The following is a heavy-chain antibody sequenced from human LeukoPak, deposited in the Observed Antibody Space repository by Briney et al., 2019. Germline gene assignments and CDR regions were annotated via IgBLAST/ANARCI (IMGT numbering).Heavy chain of an antibody. Sequence: SETLSLTCTVSGGSISSYYWSWLRQPPGKGLERIGYIHDSGSTNHNPSLKSRVTISVDTSKNQFSLKLTSVTAADTAVYYCVAYIRLGAYFDYWGQGTLVTVSS. CDR2: IHDSGST. CDR3: VAYIRLGAYFDY. D-gene: IGHD3-16*01. V-gene: IGHV4-59*01. CDR1: GGSISSYY. J-gene: IGHJ4*02.